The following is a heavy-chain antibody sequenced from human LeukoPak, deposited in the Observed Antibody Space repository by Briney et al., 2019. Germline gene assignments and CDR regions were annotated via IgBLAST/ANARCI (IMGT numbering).Heavy chain of an antibody. CDR2: IYYSGGT. CDR3: ARLTTAAAGSNFDY. Sequence: PSETLSLTCTVSGGSISSYYWSWIRLPPGKGLEWIGYIYYSGGTNYNPSLKSRVTISVDTSKNQFSLKMSSVTAADTAMYHCARLTTAAAGSNFDYWGQGTLVTVSS. CDR1: GGSISSYY. D-gene: IGHD6-13*01. J-gene: IGHJ4*02. V-gene: IGHV4-59*01.